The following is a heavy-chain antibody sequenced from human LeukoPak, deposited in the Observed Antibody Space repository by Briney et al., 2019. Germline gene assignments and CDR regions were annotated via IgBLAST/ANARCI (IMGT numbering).Heavy chain of an antibody. CDR3: AKGRLDYYGSGSYPDY. CDR1: GFTFDDYA. V-gene: IGHV3-43*02. CDR2: ISGGGGST. Sequence: GGSLRLPCAASGFTFDDYAMHWVRQAPGKGLEWVSLISGGGGSTHYADSVKGRFTISRDNSKNSPYLQMNSLSTEDNALYYCAKGRLDYYGSGSYPDYWGQGTLVTVSS. J-gene: IGHJ4*02. D-gene: IGHD3-10*01.